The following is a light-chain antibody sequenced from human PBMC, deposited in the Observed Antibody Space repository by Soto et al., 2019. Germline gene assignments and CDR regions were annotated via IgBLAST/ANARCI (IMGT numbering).Light chain of an antibody. Sequence: DIVMTQSPLSLPVTPGEPASISCRSSQSLLHSNGYNYLDWYLQKPGQSPQLLIYLRSNRASGVPDRFSGSRSGTDFTLKISRVEAEDFGVYYCMQALQPLYTFGQGTKLEIK. J-gene: IGKJ2*01. CDR2: LRS. CDR1: QSLLHSNGYNY. CDR3: MQALQPLYT. V-gene: IGKV2-28*01.